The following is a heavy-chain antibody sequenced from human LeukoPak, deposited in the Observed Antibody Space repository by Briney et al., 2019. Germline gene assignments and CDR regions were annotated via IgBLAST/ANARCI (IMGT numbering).Heavy chain of an antibody. J-gene: IGHJ3*02. Sequence: GGSLRLSCAASGVTVSINYMSWVRQGPGKGLEWVSNIYSGGSTYYADSVKGRFTISRDNSKNTVFLQMTSLRAEDTAIYFCARVRLDRSERRLDAFENWGQGTMVTVSS. V-gene: IGHV3-53*01. CDR2: IYSGGST. CDR1: GVTVSINY. D-gene: IGHD3-3*01. CDR3: ARVRLDRSERRLDAFEN.